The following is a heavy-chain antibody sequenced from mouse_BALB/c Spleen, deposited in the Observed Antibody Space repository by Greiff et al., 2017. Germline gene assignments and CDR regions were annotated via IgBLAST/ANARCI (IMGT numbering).Heavy chain of an antibody. CDR1: GFTFSSYA. D-gene: IGHD6-1*01. J-gene: IGHJ3*01. Sequence: EVMLVESGGGLVKPGGSLKLSCAASGFTFSSYAMSWVRQTPEKRLEWVAYISSGGSTYYPDSVKGRFTISRDNARNILYLQMSSLRSEDTAMYYCAGGEASGFAYWGQGTLVTVSA. V-gene: IGHV5-6-5*01. CDR3: AGGEASGFAY. CDR2: ISSGGST.